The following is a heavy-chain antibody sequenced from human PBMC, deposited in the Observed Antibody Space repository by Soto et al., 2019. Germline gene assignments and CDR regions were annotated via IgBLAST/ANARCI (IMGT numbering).Heavy chain of an antibody. D-gene: IGHD3-22*01. CDR3: ARAGTTYYYDSSGYYRNWFDP. J-gene: IGHJ5*02. V-gene: IGHV1-18*04. Sequence: ASVKVSCKASGYTFTSYGISWVRQAPGQVLEWMGWISAYNGNTNYAQKLQGRVTMTTDTSTSTAYMELRSLRSDDAAVYYCARAGTTYYYDSSGYYRNWFDPWGQGTLVTVSS. CDR1: GYTFTSYG. CDR2: ISAYNGNT.